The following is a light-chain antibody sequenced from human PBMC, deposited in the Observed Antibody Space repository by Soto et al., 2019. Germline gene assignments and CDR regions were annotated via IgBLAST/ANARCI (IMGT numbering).Light chain of an antibody. V-gene: IGKV3-15*01. CDR3: QQYSNWPPLHT. J-gene: IGKJ2*01. Sequence: EIVMTQSPATLSVSPGERATLSCRASQSVSSYLAWYQQKPGLPPRLLIYDASTRATGIPDRFSGSGSEPDFTLTIRSLQPADFAVYYCQQYSNWPPLHTFGRGTKLEI. CDR2: DAS. CDR1: QSVSSY.